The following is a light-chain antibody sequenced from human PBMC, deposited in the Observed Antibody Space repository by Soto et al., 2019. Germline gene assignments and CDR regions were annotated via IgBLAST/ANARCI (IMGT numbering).Light chain of an antibody. Sequence: DTQMTQSPSTLPASVGDRVTITCRASRNIRHWLAWHQQKPGKAPKLLIYDASTLESGVPSRFSGSGTGTDFTFTISNVQPDDFETYYCQQYNEAFGQGTKV. V-gene: IGKV1-5*01. CDR3: QQYNEA. J-gene: IGKJ1*01. CDR1: RNIRHW. CDR2: DAS.